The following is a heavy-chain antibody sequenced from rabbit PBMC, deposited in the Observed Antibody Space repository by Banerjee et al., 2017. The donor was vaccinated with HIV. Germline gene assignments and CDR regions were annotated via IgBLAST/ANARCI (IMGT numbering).Heavy chain of an antibody. CDR1: GFSFSGGYD. J-gene: IGHJ4*01. Sequence: QSLEESGGDLVKPGASLTLTCTASGFSFSGGYDMCWVRQAPGKGLEWIACIYAGSNDKTYYASWAKGRFTISKTSSTTVTLQMTSLTAADTATYFCTRDRGGDFAGAGFNLWGPGTLVTVS. D-gene: IGHD2-1*01. V-gene: IGHV1S40*01. CDR3: TRDRGGDFAGAGFNL. CDR2: IYAGSNDKT.